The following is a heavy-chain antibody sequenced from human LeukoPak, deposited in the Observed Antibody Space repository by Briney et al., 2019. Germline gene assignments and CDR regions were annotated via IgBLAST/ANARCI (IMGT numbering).Heavy chain of an antibody. CDR1: GFTFSSYA. J-gene: IGHJ5*02. V-gene: IGHV3-30-3*01. D-gene: IGHD3-3*01. Sequence: HPGGSLRLSCAASGFTFSSYAMHWVRQAPGKGLEWVAVISYDGSNKYYADSVKGRFTISRDNSKNTLYLQMNSLRAEDTAVYYCARDPHGEWSGYPNWFDPWGQGTLVTVSS. CDR3: ARDPHGEWSGYPNWFDP. CDR2: ISYDGSNK.